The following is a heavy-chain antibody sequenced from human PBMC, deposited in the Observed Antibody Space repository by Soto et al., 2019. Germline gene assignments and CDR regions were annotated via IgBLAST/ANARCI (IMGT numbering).Heavy chain of an antibody. D-gene: IGHD3-3*01. CDR2: ISGSGGST. CDR3: AKDFLDFWSGSNPDAFDI. CDR1: GFTISSYA. V-gene: IGHV3-23*01. Sequence: GGSLRLSCAASGFTISSYAMSWVRQAPGKGLEWVSAISGSGGSTYYADSVKGRFTISRDNSKNTLYLQMNSLRAEDTAVYYCAKDFLDFWSGSNPDAFDIWGQGTMVTVSS. J-gene: IGHJ3*02.